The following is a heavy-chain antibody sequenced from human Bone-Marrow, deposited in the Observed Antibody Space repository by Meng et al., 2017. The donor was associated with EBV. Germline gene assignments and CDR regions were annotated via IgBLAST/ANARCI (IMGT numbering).Heavy chain of an antibody. V-gene: IGHV7-4-1*02. CDR3: AREGGLGGATDY. Sequence: GCEFNNPGALREVSVKASGTPCTSLFIDRLRQAPGQGVEWMVWLNTHTGNPTFSQGFNGRFVFSLDTSVSTAYLQISSLKAEDTAVDYWAREGGLGGATDYWGQGTLVTVSS. J-gene: IGHJ4*02. D-gene: IGHD1-26*01. CDR2: LNTHTGNP. CDR1: GTPCTSLF.